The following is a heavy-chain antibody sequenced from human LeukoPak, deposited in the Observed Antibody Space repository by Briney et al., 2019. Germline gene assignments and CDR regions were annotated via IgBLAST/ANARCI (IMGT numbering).Heavy chain of an antibody. CDR1: DFTVSTNY. J-gene: IGHJ4*02. Sequence: PGGSLRLSCAASDFTVSTNYMSWVRQAPGKGLEWVSVIYSGGSTYYANSVKGRFTISRDNSKNTVYLQMNSLRAEDTAVYYCARGEGLFDYWGQGTLVTVSS. V-gene: IGHV3-53*01. CDR3: ARGEGLFDY. CDR2: IYSGGST.